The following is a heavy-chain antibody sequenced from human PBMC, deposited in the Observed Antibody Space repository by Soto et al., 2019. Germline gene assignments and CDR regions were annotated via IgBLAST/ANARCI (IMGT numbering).Heavy chain of an antibody. Sequence: GGSLRLSCAASGFTFSSYAMSWVRQAPGKGLEWVSAISGSGGSTYYADSVKGRFTISRDNSKNTLYLQMNSLRAEDTAVYYCAKSGRGIAAAGAAVGYFQHWGQGTLVTVSS. J-gene: IGHJ1*01. V-gene: IGHV3-23*01. CDR2: ISGSGGST. CDR3: AKSGRGIAAAGAAVGYFQH. CDR1: GFTFSSYA. D-gene: IGHD6-13*01.